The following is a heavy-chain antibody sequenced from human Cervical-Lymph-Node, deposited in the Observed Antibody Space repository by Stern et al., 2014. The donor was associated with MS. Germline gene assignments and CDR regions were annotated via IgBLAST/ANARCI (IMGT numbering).Heavy chain of an antibody. CDR1: GGTFSSYA. D-gene: IGHD3-10*01. J-gene: IGHJ6*02. CDR2: IIPMFGTA. Sequence: VQLVESGAEVKKPGSSVRVSCKASGGTFSSYAISLVRQAPGQVLEWMGRIIPMFGTANYAQKFQGRVTITADDSTTTAYMEVSSLRSEDTAVYYCASSVGELTPEAVWGQGTTVTVFS. CDR3: ASSVGELTPEAV. V-gene: IGHV1-69*15.